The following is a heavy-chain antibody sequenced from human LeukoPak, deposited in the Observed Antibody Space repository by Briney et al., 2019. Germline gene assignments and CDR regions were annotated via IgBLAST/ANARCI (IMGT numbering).Heavy chain of an antibody. Sequence: SETLSLTCTVSGGSTSSGGYFWSWSRQHPGKGLVWIGYIYYSGSTYYSPSLKSRVTISVDTSKNQFSLKLNSVTAADTAVYYCASLSGFYLDWGQGTLVTVSS. J-gene: IGHJ4*02. CDR1: GGSTSSGGYF. CDR2: IYYSGST. CDR3: ASLSGFYLD. D-gene: IGHD3-22*01. V-gene: IGHV4-31*03.